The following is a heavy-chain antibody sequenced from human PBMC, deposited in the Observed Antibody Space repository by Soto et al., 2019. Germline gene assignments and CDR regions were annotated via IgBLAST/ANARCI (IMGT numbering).Heavy chain of an antibody. D-gene: IGHD3-10*01. CDR2: IIPIFGTA. J-gene: IGHJ6*02. Sequence: QVQLVQSGAEVKKPGSSVKVSCKASGGTFSSYAISWVRQAPGKGLEWMGGIIPIFGTANYAQKFQGRVTITADESTSTAYMELSSLRSEDTAVYYCARSITMVRGVTHYYYYGMDVWGQGTTVTVSS. CDR3: ARSITMVRGVTHYYYYGMDV. CDR1: GGTFSSYA. V-gene: IGHV1-69*01.